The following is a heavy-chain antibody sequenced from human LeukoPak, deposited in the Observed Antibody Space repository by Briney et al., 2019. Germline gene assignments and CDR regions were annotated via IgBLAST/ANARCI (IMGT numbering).Heavy chain of an antibody. CDR3: ARAIAAAGTMIDY. D-gene: IGHD6-13*01. Sequence: SETLSLTCTVSGYSISSGYYWGWIRQPPGKGLEWIASIYHSGSTYYNPSLKSRVTISVDTSKNQFSLKPSSVTAADTAVYYCARAIAAAGTMIDYWGQGTLVTVSS. CDR2: IYHSGST. CDR1: GYSISSGYY. V-gene: IGHV4-38-2*02. J-gene: IGHJ4*02.